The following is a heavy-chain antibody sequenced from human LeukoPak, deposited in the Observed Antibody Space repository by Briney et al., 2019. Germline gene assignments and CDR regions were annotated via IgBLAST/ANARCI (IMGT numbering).Heavy chain of an antibody. Sequence: HSGGSLRLSCAASGLTFSSYAMSWVRQAPGKGLEWVSAISGSGGPTYYADSVKGRFTISRDNSKNTLFLQMNSLRADDTAVYYCANDIDDQNSLPPIFQHWGQGTLVTVSS. D-gene: IGHD1-26*01. V-gene: IGHV3-23*01. CDR1: GLTFSSYA. J-gene: IGHJ1*01. CDR3: ANDIDDQNSLPPIFQH. CDR2: ISGSGGPT.